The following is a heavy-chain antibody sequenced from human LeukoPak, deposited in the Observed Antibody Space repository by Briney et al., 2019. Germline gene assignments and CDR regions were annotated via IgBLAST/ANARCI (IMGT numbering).Heavy chain of an antibody. CDR1: GDSISSGAYY. CDR3: ARARAYDVLTEVGFYYYGVDL. D-gene: IGHD3-9*01. CDR2: IFKSGKT. Sequence: PSETLSLTCTVSGDSISSGAYYWTWIRQHPERGLEWIGYIFKSGKTYYNPSLKSRVVISIDTSNNRFSLGLSSVTAADRAVYFCARARAYDVLTEVGFYYYGVDLWGRGTTVTV. V-gene: IGHV4-31*03. J-gene: IGHJ6*02.